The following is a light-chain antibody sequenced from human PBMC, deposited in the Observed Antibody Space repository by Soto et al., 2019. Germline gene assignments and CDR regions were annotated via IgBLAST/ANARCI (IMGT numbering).Light chain of an antibody. CDR2: DAS. CDR1: QSISSW. Sequence: DIQMTPSPSTLSPSVGDRVTITCRASQSISSWLAWYQQKPGKAPKLLIYDASSLESGVPARFSGSRSGTEFTLTISSLQSEDFAVYYCQQYNNWPQTFGQGTKVDIK. J-gene: IGKJ1*01. V-gene: IGKV1-5*01. CDR3: QQYNNWPQT.